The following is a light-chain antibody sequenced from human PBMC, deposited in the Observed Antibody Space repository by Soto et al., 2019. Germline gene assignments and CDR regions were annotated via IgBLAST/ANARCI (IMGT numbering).Light chain of an antibody. V-gene: IGLV2-14*01. CDR2: EVS. CDR3: SSYTARSTWV. J-gene: IGLJ3*02. Sequence: QSVLTQPASVSGSPGQSITISCIGTSSDVGGYNYVSWYQQHPGTSPKLIIYEVSNRPSGVSNRFSGSKSGNTASLIISGLRAEDEGDYYCSSYTARSTWVFGGGTKLTVL. CDR1: SSDVGGYNY.